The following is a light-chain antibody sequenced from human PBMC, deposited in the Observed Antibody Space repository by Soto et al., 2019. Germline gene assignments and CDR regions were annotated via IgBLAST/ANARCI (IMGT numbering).Light chain of an antibody. J-gene: IGLJ2*01. V-gene: IGLV1-44*01. CDR1: SSNIGSNT. Sequence: QSVLTQPPSASGTPGQRVTISCSGSSSNIGSNTVNWYQQLPGTAPKLLIYRNNQRPSGVPDRFSGSKSGTSASLAISGLQSEDGADYYCAAWDDSLNGPVFGGGTKVTVL. CDR2: RNN. CDR3: AAWDDSLNGPV.